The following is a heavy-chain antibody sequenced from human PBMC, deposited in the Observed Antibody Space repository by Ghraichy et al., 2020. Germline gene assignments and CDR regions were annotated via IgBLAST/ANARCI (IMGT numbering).Heavy chain of an antibody. CDR1: GGSFSGYY. CDR2: INHSGST. Sequence: PQTLSPTCAVYGGSFSGYYWSWIRQPPGKGLEWIGEINHSGSTNYNPSLKSRVTISVDTSKNQFSLKLSSVTAADTAVYYCARGWPVRYDYVWGSYRYTEAFDYWGQGTLVTVSS. J-gene: IGHJ4*02. D-gene: IGHD3-16*02. V-gene: IGHV4-34*01. CDR3: ARGWPVRYDYVWGSYRYTEAFDY.